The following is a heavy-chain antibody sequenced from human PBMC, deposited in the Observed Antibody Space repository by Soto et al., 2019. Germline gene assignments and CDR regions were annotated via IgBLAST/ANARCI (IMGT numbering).Heavy chain of an antibody. J-gene: IGHJ3*01. CDR3: AKELPSMGTDKPNAFDV. CDR1: GYTFTTYY. CDR2: INPSSGST. V-gene: IGHV1-46*01. Sequence: ASVKVSCKASGYTFTTYYMHWVRQAPGQGLEWMGIINPSSGSTSYAQKFQGRVTMATDTSTSTVYLELSSLTFEVTAVYSCAKELPSMGTDKPNAFDVWGQGKMVTVSS. D-gene: IGHD3-3*02.